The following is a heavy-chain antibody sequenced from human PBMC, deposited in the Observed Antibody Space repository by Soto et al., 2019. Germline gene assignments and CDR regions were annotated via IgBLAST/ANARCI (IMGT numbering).Heavy chain of an antibody. CDR2: ISHDGGT. Sequence: QVQLPQWGAGMLRPSETLSLTCAVYGGSFDDFYWSWVRQSPGKGLEWVGEISHDGGTNYSPSLPSRFSIAGDTSTNPFSLHQRSVTAADTVLYYCARFQLLWYGELTPYPRDMDVWGQGTTVTVSS. CDR1: GGSFDDFY. D-gene: IGHD3-10*01. J-gene: IGHJ6*02. CDR3: ARFQLLWYGELTPYPRDMDV. V-gene: IGHV4-34*02.